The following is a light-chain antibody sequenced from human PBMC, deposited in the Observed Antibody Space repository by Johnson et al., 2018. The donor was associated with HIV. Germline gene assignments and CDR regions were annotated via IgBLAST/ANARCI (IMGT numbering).Light chain of an antibody. CDR1: TSNIGNNY. V-gene: IGLV1-51*02. J-gene: IGLJ1*01. CDR2: END. CDR3: GTWDNSLSAV. Sequence: QPVLTQPPSVSAAPGQKVTISCSGSTSNIGNNYVSWYQQLPGTAPRLLIYENDKRPSGIPDRFSGSKSGTSATLGITGLQTGDEADYYCGTWDNSLSAVFGTGTKVPVL.